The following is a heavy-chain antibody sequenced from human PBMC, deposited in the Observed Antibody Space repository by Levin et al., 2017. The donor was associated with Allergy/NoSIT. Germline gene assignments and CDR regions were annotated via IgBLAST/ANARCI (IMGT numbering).Heavy chain of an antibody. Sequence: AGGSLRLSCATSGFTFRSYSMSWVRQAPGKGLEWVAGIASYGDERYYADSVKGRFTISRDVSESTLFLQMASLTAEDTALYYCAASYYVDTSGFDYWGQGTQVKVSS. J-gene: IGHJ4*02. CDR1: GFTFRSYS. V-gene: IGHV3-23*01. CDR3: AASYYVDTSGFDY. CDR2: IASYGDER. D-gene: IGHD3-22*01.